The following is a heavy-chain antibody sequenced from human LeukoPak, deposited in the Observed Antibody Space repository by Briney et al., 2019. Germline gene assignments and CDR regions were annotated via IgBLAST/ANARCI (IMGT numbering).Heavy chain of an antibody. D-gene: IGHD6-13*01. J-gene: IGHJ4*02. Sequence: ASVKVSCKASGYTFTGYYMHWVRQAPGQGLEWMGWINPNSGGTNYAQKFQGRVTMTRDTSISTAYMELCRLRSDDTAVYYCARDLRIAAAGTVFGYWGQGTLVTVSS. CDR3: ARDLRIAAAGTVFGY. V-gene: IGHV1-2*02. CDR1: GYTFTGYY. CDR2: INPNSGGT.